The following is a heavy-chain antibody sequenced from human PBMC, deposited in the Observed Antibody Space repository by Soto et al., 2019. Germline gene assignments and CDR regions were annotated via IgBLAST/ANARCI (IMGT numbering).Heavy chain of an antibody. Sequence: GGSLILSCEVSGFTISSYWMSWVRQAPVKGLEWVANIKQDGSEKSYVASVKGRLTISRDYARSSLFLQMNSLRAEETAVYYCARGHSSIWDEPGPFDYWRQGALVTVSS. J-gene: IGHJ4*02. V-gene: IGHV3-7*01. CDR3: ARGHSSIWDEPGPFDY. CDR1: GFTISSYW. CDR2: IKQDGSEK. D-gene: IGHD6-13*01.